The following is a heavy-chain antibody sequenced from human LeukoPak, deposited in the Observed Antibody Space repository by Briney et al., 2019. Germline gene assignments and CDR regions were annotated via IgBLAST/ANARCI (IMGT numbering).Heavy chain of an antibody. V-gene: IGHV3-30*18. CDR3: AKDSGYSRDY. J-gene: IGHJ4*02. CDR1: GFTFSSYG. Sequence: GGSLRLSCAASGFTFSSYGMHWVRQAPGKGLEWVAVISYDGSNKYYADSVKGRFTISRDNSKNTLYLQMNSLRAEDTAVYYCAKDSGYSRDYWGQGTLVTVSS. CDR2: ISYDGSNK. D-gene: IGHD5-12*01.